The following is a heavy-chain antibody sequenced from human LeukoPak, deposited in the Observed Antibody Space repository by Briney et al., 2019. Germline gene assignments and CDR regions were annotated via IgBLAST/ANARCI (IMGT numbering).Heavy chain of an antibody. CDR1: GFTFSSYG. D-gene: IGHD3-10*01. J-gene: IGHJ6*02. CDR3: AREDGSGSPYYYYGMDV. Sequence: GGSLRLSCAASGFTFSSYGMHWVRQAPGKGLEWVSSISSSSSYICYADSVKGRFTISRDNAKNSLYLQMNSLRAEDTAVYYCAREDGSGSPYYYYGMDVWGQGTTVTVSS. V-gene: IGHV3-21*01. CDR2: ISSSSSYI.